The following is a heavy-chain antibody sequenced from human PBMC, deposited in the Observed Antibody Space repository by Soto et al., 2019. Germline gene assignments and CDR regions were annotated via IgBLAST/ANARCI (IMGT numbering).Heavy chain of an antibody. D-gene: IGHD5-18*01. V-gene: IGHV1-18*01. CDR1: GYTFTSYG. CDR2: ISAYNGNT. Sequence: ASVKVSCKASGYTFTSYGISCVRQAPGQGLEWMGWISAYNGNTNYAQKLQGRVTMTTDTSTSTAYMELRSLRSDDTAVYYCARVIQLWSHDAFDIWGQGTMVTVSS. CDR3: ARVIQLWSHDAFDI. J-gene: IGHJ3*02.